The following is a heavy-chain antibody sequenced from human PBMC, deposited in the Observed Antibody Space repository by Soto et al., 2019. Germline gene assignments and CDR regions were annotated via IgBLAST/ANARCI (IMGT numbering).Heavy chain of an antibody. CDR1: GFSFSSYS. CDR3: ARDRDWAFDY. V-gene: IGHV3-48*04. Sequence: GGSLRLSCVASGFSFSSYSLVWVRQAPGKGLEWVSYIFVDSTTIYYADSVKGRFTVSRDNAQNSLFLVINSLRAEDTAVYYCARDRDWAFDYWGQRTLVTVS. J-gene: IGHJ4*02. D-gene: IGHD3-9*01. CDR2: IFVDSTTI.